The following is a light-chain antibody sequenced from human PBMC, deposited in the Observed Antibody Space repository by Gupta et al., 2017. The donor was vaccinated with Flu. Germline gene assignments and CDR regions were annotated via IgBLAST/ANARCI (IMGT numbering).Light chain of an antibody. V-gene: IGKV3-11*01. CDR1: QSVSRY. Sequence: ERATLSGRASQSVSRYLAWYQQKPGQAPRLLIYDASNRATGIPARFSGSGSGTDFTLTISSLEPEDFAVYYCQQRSNRPPYTFGQGTKLQIK. CDR2: DAS. J-gene: IGKJ2*01. CDR3: QQRSNRPPYT.